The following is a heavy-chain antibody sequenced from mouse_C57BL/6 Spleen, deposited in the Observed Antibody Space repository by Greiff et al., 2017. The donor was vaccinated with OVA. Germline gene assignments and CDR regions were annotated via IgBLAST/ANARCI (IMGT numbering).Heavy chain of an antibody. Sequence: QVQLQQPGAELVMPGASVKLSCKASGYTFTSYWMHWVKQRPGQGLEWIGEIDPSDSYTNYNQKFTGKSTLTVDKSSSTAYMQLSSLTSEDSAVYYCARRGSTMVTTDGYYFDYWGQGTTLTVSS. D-gene: IGHD2-2*01. CDR2: IDPSDSYT. J-gene: IGHJ2*01. CDR1: GYTFTSYW. CDR3: ARRGSTMVTTDGYYFDY. V-gene: IGHV1-69*01.